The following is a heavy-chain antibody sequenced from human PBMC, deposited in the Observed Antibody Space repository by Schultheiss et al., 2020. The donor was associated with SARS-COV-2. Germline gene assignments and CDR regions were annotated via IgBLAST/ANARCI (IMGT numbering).Heavy chain of an antibody. J-gene: IGHJ4*02. D-gene: IGHD3-9*01. CDR2: IYYSGST. CDR3: ARDGLRYFDWLSI. V-gene: IGHV4-61*01. Sequence: GSLRLSCTVSGGSVSSGSYYWSWIRQPPGKGLEWIGYIYYSGSTNYNPSLKSRVTISVDTSKNQFSLKLSSVTAADTAVYYCARDGLRYFDWLSIWGQGTLVTVSS. CDR1: GGSVSSGSYY.